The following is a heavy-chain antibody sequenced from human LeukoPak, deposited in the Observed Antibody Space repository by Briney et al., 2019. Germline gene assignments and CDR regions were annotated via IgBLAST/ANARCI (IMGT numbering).Heavy chain of an antibody. CDR3: GKNPGGVYVGDFDF. V-gene: IGHV3-23*01. CDR2: IRRTGGST. Sequence: PGGSLRLSCAASGFTFSSYSMSWVRQAPGKGLEWISAIRRTGGSTYYAHSVIGRCTITRDNSRNTVYLQMNSLGAEDTALYYCGKNPGGVYVGDFDFWGQGTMVTVSS. D-gene: IGHD5/OR15-5a*01. J-gene: IGHJ3*01. CDR1: GFTFSSYS.